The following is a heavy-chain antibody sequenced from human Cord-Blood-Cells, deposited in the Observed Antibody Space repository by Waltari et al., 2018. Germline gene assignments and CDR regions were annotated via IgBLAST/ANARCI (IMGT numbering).Heavy chain of an antibody. CDR1: GFPVSSYP. D-gene: IGHD7-27*01. Sequence: EVQRVESGGGLVKPGGSLSVSFAASGFPVSSYPLNLFRTAPGKGREWVYTISSSSSYRYYADSVKGRFTISRDNAKNSLYLQMNSLRAEDTAVYYCARGRPGADAFDIWGQGTMVTVSS. CDR3: ARGRPGADAFDI. J-gene: IGHJ3*02. CDR2: ISSSSSYR. V-gene: IGHV3-21*01.